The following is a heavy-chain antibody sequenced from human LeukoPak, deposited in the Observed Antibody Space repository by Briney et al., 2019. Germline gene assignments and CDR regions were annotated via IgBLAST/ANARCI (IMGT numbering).Heavy chain of an antibody. CDR3: ARRDWVSGAVRAFDI. CDR1: GFTFSDYY. D-gene: IGHD3-3*01. V-gene: IGHV3-11*04. Sequence: GGSLRLSCVGSGFTFSDYYMSWIRQVPGKGLGWVSYISNDSVDKYYVDSVRGRFTISRDNAKKSMYLQMSGLRVEDTAVYYCARRDWVSGAVRAFDIWGQGTMVTVSS. J-gene: IGHJ3*02. CDR2: ISNDSVDK.